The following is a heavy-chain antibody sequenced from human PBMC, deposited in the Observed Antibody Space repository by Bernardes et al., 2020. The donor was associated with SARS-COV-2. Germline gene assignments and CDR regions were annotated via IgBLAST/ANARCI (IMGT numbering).Heavy chain of an antibody. CDR1: GFSLSTSGVG. CDR3: AHRRSGWYQDYFDY. CDR2: IYWDDDK. D-gene: IGHD6-19*01. Sequence: SGPTLVKPTQTLTLTCTFSGFSLSTSGVGVGWIRQPPGKALEWLALIYWDDDKRYSPSLKSRLTITKDTSKNQVVLTMTNMDPVDTATYYCAHRRSGWYQDYFDYWGQGTQVTVSS. V-gene: IGHV2-5*02. J-gene: IGHJ4*02.